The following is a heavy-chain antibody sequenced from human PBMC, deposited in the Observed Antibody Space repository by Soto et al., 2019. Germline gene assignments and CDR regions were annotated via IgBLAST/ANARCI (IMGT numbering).Heavy chain of an antibody. D-gene: IGHD6-13*01. Sequence: SETLSLTCTVSGGSISSYYWSWIRQPPGKGLEWIGYIYYSGSTNYNPSLKSRVTISVDTSKNQFSLKLSSVTAADTAVYYCARASSSWPYWFDPWGQGTLVTVS. CDR3: ARASSSWPYWFDP. V-gene: IGHV4-59*01. CDR1: GGSISSYY. J-gene: IGHJ5*02. CDR2: IYYSGST.